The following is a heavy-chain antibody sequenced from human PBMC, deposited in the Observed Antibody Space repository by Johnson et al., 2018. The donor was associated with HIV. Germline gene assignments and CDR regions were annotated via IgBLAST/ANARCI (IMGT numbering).Heavy chain of an antibody. J-gene: IGHJ3*02. Sequence: KGLEWVAVISYDGSNKYYADSVKGRFTISRDNSKNTLYLQMNSLRAEDTAVYYCAKASYSSSGWGAFDIWGQGTMVTVSS. V-gene: IGHV3-30*18. D-gene: IGHD6-6*01. CDR2: ISYDGSNK. CDR3: AKASYSSSGWGAFDI.